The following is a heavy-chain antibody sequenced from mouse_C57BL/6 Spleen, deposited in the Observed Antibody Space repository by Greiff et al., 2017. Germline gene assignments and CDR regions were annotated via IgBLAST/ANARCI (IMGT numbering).Heavy chain of an antibody. CDR3: ARTTVVAADFDY. CDR2: IDPANGNT. V-gene: IGHV14-3*01. D-gene: IGHD1-1*01. Sequence: EVKLMESVAELVRPGASVKLSCTASGFNIKNTYMHWVKQRPEQGLEWIGRIDPANGNTKYAPKFQGKATITADTSSNTAYLQLSSLTSEDTAIYYCARTTVVAADFDYWGQGTTLTVSS. CDR1: GFNIKNTY. J-gene: IGHJ2*01.